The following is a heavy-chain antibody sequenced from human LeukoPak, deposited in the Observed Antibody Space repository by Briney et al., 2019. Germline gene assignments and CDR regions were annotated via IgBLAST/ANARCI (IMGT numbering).Heavy chain of an antibody. CDR3: ARGVGFGEFSTHDDDY. Sequence: ASVKVSCKASGGTFSSYAISWVRQAPGQGLEWMGWMNPNNGNTGYAQKFQGRVTMTRNTSISTAYMELSSLKSDDTAVYYCARGVGFGEFSTHDDDYWGQGTLVTVSS. V-gene: IGHV1-8*02. CDR2: MNPNNGNT. J-gene: IGHJ4*02. D-gene: IGHD3-10*01. CDR1: GGTFSSYA.